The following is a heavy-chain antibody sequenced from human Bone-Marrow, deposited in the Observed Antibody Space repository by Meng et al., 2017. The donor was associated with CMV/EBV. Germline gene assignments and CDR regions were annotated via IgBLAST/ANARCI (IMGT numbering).Heavy chain of an antibody. CDR2: ISWNSGSM. CDR1: GFTFDDYA. Sequence: GGSLRLSCAASGFTFDDYAMHWVRQAPGKGLEWVSGISWNSGSMVYADSVKGRFIISRDNAKNSLYMQMNSLRVEDTAVYYCASLPSNYHYFGMDVWGQGTTVTVSS. D-gene: IGHD2-8*01. CDR3: ASLPSNYHYFGMDV. J-gene: IGHJ6*02. V-gene: IGHV3-9*01.